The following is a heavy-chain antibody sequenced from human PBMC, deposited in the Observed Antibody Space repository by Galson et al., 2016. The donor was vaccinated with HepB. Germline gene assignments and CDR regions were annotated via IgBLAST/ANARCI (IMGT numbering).Heavy chain of an antibody. CDR1: GYPFTRYY. Sequence: SVKVSCKASGYPFTRYYIHWVRQAPGQGLEWMGIINPSAGLTTYAQKLQGRVTLTRDTSTNTVHMELSRLRSEDRAVYYCVRGGEGGGNSEDGIDYWGQGTLVTVSS. D-gene: IGHD4-23*01. CDR3: VRGGEGGGNSEDGIDY. V-gene: IGHV1-46*04. J-gene: IGHJ4*02. CDR2: INPSAGLT.